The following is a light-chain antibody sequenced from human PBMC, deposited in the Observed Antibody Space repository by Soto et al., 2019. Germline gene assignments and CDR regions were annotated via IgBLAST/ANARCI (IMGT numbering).Light chain of an antibody. Sequence: IVMTQCPATLSVSPGESATLSCRASQSVXSTFVWFQQEPGETPRFLXYGASTRATGVPARFSGSGSGTEFTLTINSLHSEDSSVYYCQRYKNGTLTFGGGTKVDIK. J-gene: IGKJ4*01. CDR2: GAS. CDR1: QSVXST. V-gene: IGKV3-15*01. CDR3: QRYKNGTLT.